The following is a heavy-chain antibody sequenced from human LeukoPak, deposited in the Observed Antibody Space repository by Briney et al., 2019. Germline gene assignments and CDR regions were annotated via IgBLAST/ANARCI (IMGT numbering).Heavy chain of an antibody. D-gene: IGHD2-8*02. V-gene: IGHV4-39*01. Sequence: SETLSLTCTVSSGSISSSSYYWGWIRQPPGKGLEWIGSIYYSGSTYYNPSLKSRVTISVDTSKNQFSLKLSSVTAADTAVYYCASVLLGPDAFDIWGQGTMVTVSS. J-gene: IGHJ3*02. CDR2: IYYSGST. CDR3: ASVLLGPDAFDI. CDR1: SGSISSSSYY.